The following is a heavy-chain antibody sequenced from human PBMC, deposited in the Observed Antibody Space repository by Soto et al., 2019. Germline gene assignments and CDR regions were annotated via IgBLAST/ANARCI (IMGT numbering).Heavy chain of an antibody. CDR3: AGGYNMGWHDY. D-gene: IGHD1-20*01. CDR2: TYYRSKWYI. V-gene: IGHV6-1*01. Sequence: QVQLQQSGPGLVKPSQTLSLTCAISGDSVSSNSAAWSWVRQSPSRGLEWLGRTYYRSKWYIDDAVSVKSRLIISPDTSKYQLSLQLNFVTPEDTAIYYCAGGYNMGWHDYWGLGTLVTVSS. J-gene: IGHJ4*02. CDR1: GDSVSSNSAA.